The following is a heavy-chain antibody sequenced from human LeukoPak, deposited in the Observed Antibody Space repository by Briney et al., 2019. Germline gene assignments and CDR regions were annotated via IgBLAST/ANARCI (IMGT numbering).Heavy chain of an antibody. Sequence: ASVKVSCKASGYTFTGYYMHWVRQATGQGLEWMGWMNPNSGNTGYAQKFQGRVTMTRNTSISTAYMELSSLRSEDTAVYYCARSSYNYGSGRNFDYWGQGTLVTVPS. V-gene: IGHV1-8*02. CDR1: GYTFTGYY. CDR3: ARSSYNYGSGRNFDY. D-gene: IGHD3-10*01. CDR2: MNPNSGNT. J-gene: IGHJ4*02.